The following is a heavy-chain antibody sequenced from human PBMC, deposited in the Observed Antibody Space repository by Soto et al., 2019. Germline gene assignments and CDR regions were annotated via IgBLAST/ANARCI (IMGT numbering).Heavy chain of an antibody. D-gene: IGHD3-3*01. J-gene: IGHJ5*02. V-gene: IGHV1-2*04. CDR1: GYTFTGYY. CDR3: ARGPSTYYDFWSGYYWWFDP. Sequence: GASVKVSCKASGYTFTGYYMHWVRQAPGQGLEWMGWINPNSGGTNYAQKFQGWVTMTRDTSISTAYMELSRLRSDDTAVYYCARGPSTYYDFWSGYYWWFDPWGQGTLVTVSS. CDR2: INPNSGGT.